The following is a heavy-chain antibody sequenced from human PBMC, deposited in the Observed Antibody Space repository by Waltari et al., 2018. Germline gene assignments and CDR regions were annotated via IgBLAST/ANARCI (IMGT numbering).Heavy chain of an antibody. CDR1: GGSISSYY. D-gene: IGHD2-15*01. CDR3: AREDMVVSSFDH. J-gene: IGHJ4*02. Sequence: QGQLQESGPGLVKPSETLSLTCSVSGGSISSYYWHWSRPPAGKGLGWIGRIYTSGNTNYNPSLKRRVAMSVDTSKNQFSLQLTSRTGADTAVYYCAREDMVVSSFDHWGQGTLVTVSS. CDR2: IYTSGNT. V-gene: IGHV4-4*07.